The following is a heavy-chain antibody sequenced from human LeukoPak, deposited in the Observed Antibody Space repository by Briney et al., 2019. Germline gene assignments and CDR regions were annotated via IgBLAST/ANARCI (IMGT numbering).Heavy chain of an antibody. CDR2: IRYDGSNK. CDR1: GFTFSSYG. V-gene: IGHV3-30*02. D-gene: IGHD5-12*01. Sequence: GGSLRLSCAASGFTFSSYGMHWVRQAPGKGLEWVAFIRYDGSNKYYADSVKGRFTISRDNSKNTLYLQMNSLRAEDTAVYYCAKDPGGYEFTWFDPWGQGTLVTVSS. CDR3: AKDPGGYEFTWFDP. J-gene: IGHJ5*02.